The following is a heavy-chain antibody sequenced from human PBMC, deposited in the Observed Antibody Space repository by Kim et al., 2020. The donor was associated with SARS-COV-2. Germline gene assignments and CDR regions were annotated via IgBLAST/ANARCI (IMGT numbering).Heavy chain of an antibody. V-gene: IGHV3-23*01. Sequence: GGSLRLSCTASGFTFSTYAMSWVRQAPGKGLEWVSTITNTGATTNYADSVKGRFTISRDNSKNTLYLQMNSLRAEDTAVYYCAKIQGPRYYCMDVWGKGTTVTVSS. CDR2: ITNTGATT. CDR1: GFTFSTYA. J-gene: IGHJ6*03. CDR3: AKIQGPRYYCMDV.